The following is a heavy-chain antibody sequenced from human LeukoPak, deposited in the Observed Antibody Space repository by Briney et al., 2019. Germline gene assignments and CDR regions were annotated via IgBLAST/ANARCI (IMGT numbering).Heavy chain of an antibody. J-gene: IGHJ4*02. V-gene: IGHV3-23*01. CDR2: ISGSGGST. D-gene: IGHD6-19*01. CDR3: AKATDRIAVAGTWYFDY. Sequence: GGSLRLSCAASGFTFSSYAMSWVRQAPGKGLEWVSAISGSGGSTYYADSVKGRFTISRDNSKNTLYPQMNSLRAEDTAVYYCAKATDRIAVAGTWYFDYWGQGTLVTVSS. CDR1: GFTFSSYA.